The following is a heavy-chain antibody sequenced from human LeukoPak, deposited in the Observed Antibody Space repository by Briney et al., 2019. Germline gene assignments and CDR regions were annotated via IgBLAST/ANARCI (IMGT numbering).Heavy chain of an antibody. Sequence: PGGSLRLSCAASGFTFSSYWMHWVRQAPGKGLVWVSRINSDGSSTSYADSVKGRFTISRDNAKNTLYLQINSLRAGDTAVYFCARDMHYYDSSGFFDSWGQGTLVTVSS. J-gene: IGHJ5*01. D-gene: IGHD3-22*01. V-gene: IGHV3-74*01. CDR1: GFTFSSYW. CDR2: INSDGSST. CDR3: ARDMHYYDSSGFFDS.